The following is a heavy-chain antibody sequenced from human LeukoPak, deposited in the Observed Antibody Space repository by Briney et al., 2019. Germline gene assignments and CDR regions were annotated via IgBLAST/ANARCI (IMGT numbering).Heavy chain of an antibody. J-gene: IGHJ4*02. CDR1: GFTVSGNY. Sequence: QAGGSLRLSCAASGFTVSGNYMSWVRQAPGKGLEWVSLIYSGGTTYYADSVKGRFTISRDNAKNSLYLQMNSLRAEDTAVYYCARDLRPWTYYDFWSGPGGWYYFDYWGQGTLVTVSS. CDR2: IYSGGTT. V-gene: IGHV3-53*01. D-gene: IGHD3-3*01. CDR3: ARDLRPWTYYDFWSGPGGWYYFDY.